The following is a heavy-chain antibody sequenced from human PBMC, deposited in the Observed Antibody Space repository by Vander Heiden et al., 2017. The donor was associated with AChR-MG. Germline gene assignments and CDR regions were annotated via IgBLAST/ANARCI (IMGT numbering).Heavy chain of an antibody. V-gene: IGHV4-39*01. CDR2: IYYSGST. J-gene: IGHJ3*02. CDR3: ARQGVDYYDSSGYYSKDDAFDI. Sequence: QLQLQESGPGLVKPSETLSLTCTVSGGSISSSSYYWGWIRQHPGKGLEWNGSIYYSGSTYYNPSLKSRVTISVDTSKNQFSLKLSSVTAADTAVYYCARQGVDYYDSSGYYSKDDAFDIWGQGTMVTVSS. CDR1: GGSISSSSYY. D-gene: IGHD3-22*01.